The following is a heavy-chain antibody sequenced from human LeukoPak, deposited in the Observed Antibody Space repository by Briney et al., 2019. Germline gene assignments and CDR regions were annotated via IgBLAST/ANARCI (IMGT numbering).Heavy chain of an antibody. J-gene: IGHJ4*02. Sequence: ASVKVSCKASGYTFTSYYMHWVRQAPGQGLEWMGIINPSGGSTSYARKFQGRVTMTRDTYTSTVYMELSSLRSEDTAVYYCARIRYSSSWYGDNDYWGQGTLVTVSS. CDR1: GYTFTSYY. V-gene: IGHV1-46*01. CDR3: ARIRYSSSWYGDNDY. D-gene: IGHD6-13*01. CDR2: INPSGGST.